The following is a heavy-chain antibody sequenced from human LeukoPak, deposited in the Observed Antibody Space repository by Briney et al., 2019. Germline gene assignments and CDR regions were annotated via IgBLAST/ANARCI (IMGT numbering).Heavy chain of an antibody. V-gene: IGHV3-23*01. Sequence: GGSLRLSCAASGLTFSTSPMNWVRQAPGKGLEWVSTSGTTGDTYYADSVKGRFTISRDNSKNTLYLQMTSLRAEDTALYHCATKTPGNYPYDYWGQGTLVIVSP. J-gene: IGHJ4*02. CDR1: GLTFSTSP. D-gene: IGHD3-22*01. CDR2: TSGTTGDT. CDR3: ATKTPGNYPYDY.